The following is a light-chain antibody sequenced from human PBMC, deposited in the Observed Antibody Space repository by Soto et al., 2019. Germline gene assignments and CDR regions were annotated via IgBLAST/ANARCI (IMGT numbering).Light chain of an antibody. CDR2: KAS. V-gene: IGKV1-5*03. J-gene: IGKJ1*01. Sequence: DIPMTQSPSTPSGSLGDRITITFPASQTISSWLAWYQQKPGKAPKLLIYKASTLKSGVPSRFSGSGSGTEFTLTISSLQPDDFATYYCQHYNSYSEAFGQGTTGDIK. CDR1: QTISSW. CDR3: QHYNSYSEA.